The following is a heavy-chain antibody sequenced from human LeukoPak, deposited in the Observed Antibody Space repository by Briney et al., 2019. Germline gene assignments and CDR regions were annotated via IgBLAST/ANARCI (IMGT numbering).Heavy chain of an antibody. CDR2: MNPNSGNT. V-gene: IGHV1-8*03. Sequence: GASVKGSCKASGYTFTSYDINWVRQATGQGLEWMGWMNPNSGNTGYAQKFQGRVTITRNTSISTAYMELSSLRSDDTAVYYCARDRGEYYDILTGYYQFDYWGQGTLVTVSS. CDR3: ARDRGEYYDILTGYYQFDY. D-gene: IGHD3-9*01. CDR1: GYTFTSYD. J-gene: IGHJ4*02.